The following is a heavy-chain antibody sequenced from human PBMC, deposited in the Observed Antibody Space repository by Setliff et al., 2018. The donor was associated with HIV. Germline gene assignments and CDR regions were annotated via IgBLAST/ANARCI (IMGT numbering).Heavy chain of an antibody. J-gene: IGHJ4*02. D-gene: IGHD3-10*01. CDR2: ISYSGST. CDR1: GDSISSSSYY. Sequence: SETLSLTCTVSGDSISSSSYYWGWIRQPPGKGLECIGSISYSGSTYYNPSLKSRVTISLDTSKNQFSLNLSSVTAADTAVYYCASGPGYGWGSYRLDYWGQGTLVTVSS. CDR3: ASGPGYGWGSYRLDY. V-gene: IGHV4-39*07.